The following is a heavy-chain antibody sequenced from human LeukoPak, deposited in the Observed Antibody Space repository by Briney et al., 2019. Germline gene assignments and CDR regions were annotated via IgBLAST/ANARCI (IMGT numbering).Heavy chain of an antibody. J-gene: IGHJ3*02. D-gene: IGHD3-22*01. CDR2: ILYDGSNK. CDR1: GFTFSSYG. Sequence: PGRSLRLSCAASGFTFSSYGMHWVRQAPGKGLEWVAVILYDGSNKYYADSVKGRFTISRDNSKNTLYLQMNSLRAGDTAVYYCAGGGYYDSSGYYYFDAFDIWGQGTMVTVSS. CDR3: AGGGYYDSSGYYYFDAFDI. V-gene: IGHV3-30*03.